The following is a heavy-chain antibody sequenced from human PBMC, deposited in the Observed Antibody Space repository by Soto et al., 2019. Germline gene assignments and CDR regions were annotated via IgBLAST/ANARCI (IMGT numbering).Heavy chain of an antibody. CDR1: GFTFSSYS. V-gene: IGHV3-48*01. CDR2: ISSSSSTI. Sequence: EVQLVESGGGLVQPGGSLRLSCAASGFTFSSYSMNWVRQAPGKGLEWVSYISSSSSTIYYADSVKGRFTISRDNAKNSLYLQMNSLRAEDTAVYYCARVGRDYSGSGSRYYFDYWGQGTLVTVSS. D-gene: IGHD3-10*01. J-gene: IGHJ4*02. CDR3: ARVGRDYSGSGSRYYFDY.